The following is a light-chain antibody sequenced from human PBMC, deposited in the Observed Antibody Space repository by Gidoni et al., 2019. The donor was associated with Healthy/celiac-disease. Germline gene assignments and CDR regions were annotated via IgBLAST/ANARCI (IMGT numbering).Light chain of an antibody. J-gene: IGKJ4*01. CDR2: CAS. V-gene: IGKV4-1*01. CDR3: QQYYSSPLT. Sequence: DSMMTQAPDSMAVSLGARATINCKSSRSVLYSSNNKNYLAWYQQKPGQPPKLLIYCASTRESGVPARFSGSGSGTDFTLTISSLQAEDVAVYYCQQYYSSPLTFXGXTKVEIK. CDR1: RSVLYSSNNKNY.